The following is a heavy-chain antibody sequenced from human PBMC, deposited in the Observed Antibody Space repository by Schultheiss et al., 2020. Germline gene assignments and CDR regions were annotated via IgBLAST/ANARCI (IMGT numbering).Heavy chain of an antibody. V-gene: IGHV3-21*01. CDR1: GFTFSSYA. D-gene: IGHD3-10*01. Sequence: GGSLRLSCAASGFTFSSYAMHWVRQGPGKGLEWVSSISSSSSYIYYADSVKGRFTVSRDNAKNSLYLQMNSLRAEDTAVYYCARARGGYYYGMDVWGQGTTVTVSS. CDR2: ISSSSSYI. CDR3: ARARGGYYYGMDV. J-gene: IGHJ6*02.